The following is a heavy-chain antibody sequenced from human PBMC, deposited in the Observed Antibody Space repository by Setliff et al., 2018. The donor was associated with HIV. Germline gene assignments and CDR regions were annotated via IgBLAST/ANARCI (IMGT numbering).Heavy chain of an antibody. D-gene: IGHD2-2*01. J-gene: IGHJ3*02. CDR3: ARAFCSSASCYGGGDAFDI. CDR1: GGSISSHY. Sequence: PSETLSLTCTVSGGSISSHYWSWIRQPPGKGLEWIGYIYYSGRTNYNPSLKSRLTISVDTSKNHFSLKLSSVTAADTAVYYCARAFCSSASCYGGGDAFDIWGQGTMVTVSS. CDR2: IYYSGRT. V-gene: IGHV4-59*11.